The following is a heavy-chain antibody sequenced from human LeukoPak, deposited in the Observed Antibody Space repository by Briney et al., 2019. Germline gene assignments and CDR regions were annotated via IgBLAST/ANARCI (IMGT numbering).Heavy chain of an antibody. CDR3: AKDLSTAGYGSGWFDS. Sequence: GGSLRLSCAASGFTFDNYAMHWVRQAPGKGLEWVSGISWNSGSIGYADSVTGRFTISRDNAKNSLYLQMNSLRAEDTALYYCAKDLSTAGYGSGWFDSWGQGTLVTVSS. D-gene: IGHD2-15*01. CDR1: GFTFDNYA. J-gene: IGHJ5*01. CDR2: ISWNSGSI. V-gene: IGHV3-9*01.